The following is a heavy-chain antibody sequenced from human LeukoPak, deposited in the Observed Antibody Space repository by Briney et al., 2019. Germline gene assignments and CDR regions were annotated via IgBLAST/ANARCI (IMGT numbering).Heavy chain of an antibody. V-gene: IGHV3-21*01. D-gene: IGHD6-13*01. J-gene: IGHJ4*02. CDR1: GFTFSSYS. CDR3: ARGRSRAAAAGTVDY. CDR2: ISSSSSYI. Sequence: KPGGSLRLSCAASGFTFSSYSMNWVRQAPGKGLEWVSSISSSSSYIYYADSVKGRFTISRDNAKNSLYLQMNSLRAEDTAVYYCARGRSRAAAAGTVDYWGQGTLVTVSS.